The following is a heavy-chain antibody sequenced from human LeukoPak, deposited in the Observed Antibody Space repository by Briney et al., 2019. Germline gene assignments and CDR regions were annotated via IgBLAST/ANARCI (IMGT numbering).Heavy chain of an antibody. Sequence: GGSLRLSCAASEFTFSNYAMSWVRQAPGKGLEWVSGISGSGTTTYYADSVKGRFTISRDNSKSTLYLQMNSLRAEDTAVYYCARDRRDGYNSFDYWGQGTLVTVSS. J-gene: IGHJ4*02. V-gene: IGHV3-23*01. CDR1: EFTFSNYA. CDR2: ISGSGTTT. D-gene: IGHD5-24*01. CDR3: ARDRRDGYNSFDY.